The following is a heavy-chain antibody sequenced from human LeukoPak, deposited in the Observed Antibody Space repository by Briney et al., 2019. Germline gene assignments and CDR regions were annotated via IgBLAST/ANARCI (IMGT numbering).Heavy chain of an antibody. CDR2: IKQDGSEK. J-gene: IGHJ6*04. D-gene: IGHD3-16*01. CDR3: ASAGPITFRMDV. CDR1: GFTFSSYG. Sequence: HPGGSLRLSCAASGFTFSSYGMSWVRQAPGKGLEWVANIKQDGSEKYYVDSVKGRFTISRDNAKNSLYLQMNSLRAEDTAVYYCASAGPITFRMDVWGKGTTVTVSS. V-gene: IGHV3-7*01.